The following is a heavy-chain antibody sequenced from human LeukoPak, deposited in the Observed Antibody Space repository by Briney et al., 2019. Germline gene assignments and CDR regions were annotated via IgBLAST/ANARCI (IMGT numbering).Heavy chain of an antibody. J-gene: IGHJ4*02. CDR3: ARAYNWNDRFDY. Sequence: SVKVSCKASGGTFSSYAISWVRQAPGQGLEWMGGIIPIFGTANYAQKFQGRVTITADESTSTAYMELSSLRSEDTAVYYCARAYNWNDRFDYWGQGTLVTVSS. CDR1: GGTFSSYA. CDR2: IIPIFGTA. V-gene: IGHV1-69*13. D-gene: IGHD1-1*01.